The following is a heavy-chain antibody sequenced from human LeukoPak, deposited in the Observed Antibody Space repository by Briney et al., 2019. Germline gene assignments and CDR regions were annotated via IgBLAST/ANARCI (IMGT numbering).Heavy chain of an antibody. J-gene: IGHJ4*02. CDR1: GLIFDDYT. CDR2: ISRNGAVT. Sequence: GGSLRLSCAASGLIFDDYTMHWVRQAPGKGLEWVSLISRNGAVTKYADSVRGRFTVSRDNSKNSLYLQMNSLRAEDTAVYYCARADDSSSGYFDYWGQGTLVTVSS. D-gene: IGHD6-6*01. V-gene: IGHV3-43*01. CDR3: ARADDSSSGYFDY.